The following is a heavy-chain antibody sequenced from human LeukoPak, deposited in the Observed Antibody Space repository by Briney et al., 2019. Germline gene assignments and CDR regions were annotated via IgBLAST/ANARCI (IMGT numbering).Heavy chain of an antibody. Sequence: GGSLRLSCAASGFTFSSYAMNWVRQAPGKGLEWVSAISGSGGSTYYADSVKGRFTISRDNSKNTLYLQMNSLRAEDTAVYYCEKCDSSGYYDYDYWGQGTLVTVSS. CDR2: ISGSGGST. J-gene: IGHJ4*02. CDR3: EKCDSSGYYDYDY. D-gene: IGHD3-22*01. V-gene: IGHV3-23*01. CDR1: GFTFSSYA.